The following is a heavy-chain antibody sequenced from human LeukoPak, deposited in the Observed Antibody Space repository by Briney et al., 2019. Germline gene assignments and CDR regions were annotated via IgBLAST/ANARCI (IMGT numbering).Heavy chain of an antibody. Sequence: PGGSLRLSCAASGFTFSTYAMAWVRQAPGKGLEWVSVISGSGATTYYADSVKGRFTISRDRSKQTLYMQMDSLRDEDTAVYYCAKKAPYWNPYDYWGQGTLVTVSS. V-gene: IGHV3-23*01. D-gene: IGHD1-1*01. CDR1: GFTFSTYA. J-gene: IGHJ4*02. CDR3: AKKAPYWNPYDY. CDR2: ISGSGATT.